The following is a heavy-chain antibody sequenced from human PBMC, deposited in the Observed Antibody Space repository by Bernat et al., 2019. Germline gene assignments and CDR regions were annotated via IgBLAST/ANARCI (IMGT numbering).Heavy chain of an antibody. CDR3: ATRDPDYYDSSGYYPFQH. Sequence: QVQLQESGPGLVKPSGTLSLTCTVSGGSISSYYWSWIRQPPGKGLEWIGYIYYSGSTNYNPSLKSRVTISVDTSKNQFSLKLSSVTAADTAVYYCATRDPDYYDSSGYYPFQHWGQGTLVTVSS. CDR1: GGSISSYY. D-gene: IGHD3-22*01. CDR2: IYYSGST. V-gene: IGHV4-59*08. J-gene: IGHJ1*01.